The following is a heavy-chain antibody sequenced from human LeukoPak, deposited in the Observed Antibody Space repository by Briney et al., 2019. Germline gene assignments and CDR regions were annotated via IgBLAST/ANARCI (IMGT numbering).Heavy chain of an antibody. CDR3: ARDLYGGNSGLDY. Sequence: PGGSLRLSCAASGFTFSSYWMSWVRQAPGKGLEWVANIKQDGSEKYYVDSVKGRFTISRDNAKNSLYLQMNSLRAEDTAVYYCARDLYGGNSGLDYWGQGTLVTVSS. D-gene: IGHD4-23*01. CDR2: IKQDGSEK. V-gene: IGHV3-7*01. J-gene: IGHJ4*02. CDR1: GFTFSSYW.